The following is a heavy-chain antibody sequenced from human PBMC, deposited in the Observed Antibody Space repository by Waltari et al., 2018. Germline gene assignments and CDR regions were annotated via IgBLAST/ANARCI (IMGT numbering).Heavy chain of an antibody. D-gene: IGHD3-22*01. J-gene: IGHJ5*02. CDR3: ARVLDGRYYDSSGSNWFDP. CDR1: GGSISSYY. Sequence: QVQLQESGPGLVKPSETLSLTCTVSGGSISSYYWSWLRPPAGKGLEWIGRIYTSGSTNYNPSLKSRVTMSVDTSKNQFSLKLSSVTAADTAVYYCARVLDGRYYDSSGSNWFDPWGQGTLVTVSS. V-gene: IGHV4-4*07. CDR2: IYTSGST.